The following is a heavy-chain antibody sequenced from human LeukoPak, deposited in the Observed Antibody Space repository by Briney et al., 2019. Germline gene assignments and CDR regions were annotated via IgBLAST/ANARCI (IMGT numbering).Heavy chain of an antibody. J-gene: IGHJ3*02. D-gene: IGHD3-3*02. CDR1: GYTFTGYY. Sequence: GASVKVSCKASGYTFTGYYMHWVRQAPGQGLEWMGWINPKSGGTNYAQKFQGRVTMTRDTSISTAYMELSRLRSDDTAVYYCARGAFLEWPYDAFDIWGQGTMVTVSS. CDR3: ARGAFLEWPYDAFDI. V-gene: IGHV1-2*02. CDR2: INPKSGGT.